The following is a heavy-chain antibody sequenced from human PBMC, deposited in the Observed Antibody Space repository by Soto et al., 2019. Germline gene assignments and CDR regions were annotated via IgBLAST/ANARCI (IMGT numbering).Heavy chain of an antibody. CDR2: INPSSGGT. CDR1: GYTFTAYY. Sequence: SVKVSCKASGYTFTAYYIHWVGQAPGQGLEWMGWINPSSGGTTYAQKFQDRVSMSRDTSLSTAYMELSSLRSDDTAVYYCARGGTYSEHGCWGQGTLVTVSS. D-gene: IGHD1-26*01. J-gene: IGHJ4*02. V-gene: IGHV1-2*02. CDR3: ARGGTYSEHGC.